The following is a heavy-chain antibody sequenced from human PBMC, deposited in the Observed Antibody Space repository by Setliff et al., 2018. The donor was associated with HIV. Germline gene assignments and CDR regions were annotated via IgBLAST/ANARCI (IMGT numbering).Heavy chain of an antibody. J-gene: IGHJ6*02. Sequence: KPSETLSLTCTVSGGSISSGSYYWSWIRQPAGKGLEWIGRIYTSGSTNYNPSLKSRVTISVDTSKNQFSLKLSSVTAADTAVYYCARDRIVVVRAAISYYSYGMDVWGQGTTVTVSS. V-gene: IGHV4-61*02. D-gene: IGHD2-2*01. CDR2: IYTSGST. CDR1: GGSISSGSYY. CDR3: ARDRIVVVRAAISYYSYGMDV.